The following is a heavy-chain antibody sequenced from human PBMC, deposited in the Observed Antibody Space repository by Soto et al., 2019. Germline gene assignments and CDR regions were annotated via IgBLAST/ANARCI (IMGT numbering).Heavy chain of an antibody. Sequence: PSETLSLTCAVSGGSISSSSYYWGWIRQSPGKGLEWIGTIFYTGRTYYNPSLESRVTLSVDTSKNQFSLHLTSVTAADTAVYYCARRYSSAFDIWGQGTMVTVSS. V-gene: IGHV4-39*01. J-gene: IGHJ3*02. D-gene: IGHD6-13*01. CDR1: GGSISSSSYY. CDR3: ARRYSSAFDI. CDR2: IFYTGRT.